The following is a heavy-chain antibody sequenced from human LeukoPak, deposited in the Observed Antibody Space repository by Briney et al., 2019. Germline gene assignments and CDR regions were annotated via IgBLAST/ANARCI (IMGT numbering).Heavy chain of an antibody. Sequence: PGGSLRLSCAPSGSTFRNYGMHWVRQAPGKGLEWVSGLWYDGRNKAYADSVKGRFTISRDNSENMLYLQMNSLRDEDTAVYYCARGLMTPNTYCDLWGQGTLVTVSS. V-gene: IGHV3-33*01. CDR1: GSTFRNYG. CDR2: LWYDGRNK. J-gene: IGHJ4*02. D-gene: IGHD2-8*01. CDR3: ARGLMTPNTYCDL.